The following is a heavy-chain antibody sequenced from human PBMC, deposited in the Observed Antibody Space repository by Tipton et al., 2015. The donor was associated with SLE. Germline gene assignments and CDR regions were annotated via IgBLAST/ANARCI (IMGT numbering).Heavy chain of an antibody. CDR3: AVHSIRDPAFDI. CDR2: VSYSGST. D-gene: IGHD2-21*01. V-gene: IGHV4-61*03. Sequence: TLSLTCSVSGGSISSGGYFWSWIRQPPGKGLEWIGYVSYSGSTNYNPSLKSRVTISVDTSMNHLSLKLNSVTAADTAVYFCAVHSIRDPAFDIWGQGTMVTVSS. CDR1: GGSISSGGYF. J-gene: IGHJ3*02.